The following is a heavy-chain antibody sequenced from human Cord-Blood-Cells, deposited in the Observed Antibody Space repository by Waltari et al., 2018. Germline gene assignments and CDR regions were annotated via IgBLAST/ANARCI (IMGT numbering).Heavy chain of an antibody. CDR1: GYTFTGYY. V-gene: IGHV1-2*06. CDR3: ARGCSSTSCYDAFEI. Sequence: QVQLVQSGAEVKKPGASVKVSCKASGYTFTGYYMHWVRQPLGQGLEWMGRINPNSGGTNYAQKFQGRVTMTRNTSISTAYMELSRLRSDDTAVYYCARGCSSTSCYDAFEIWGQGTMVTVSS. CDR2: INPNSGGT. J-gene: IGHJ3*02. D-gene: IGHD2-2*01.